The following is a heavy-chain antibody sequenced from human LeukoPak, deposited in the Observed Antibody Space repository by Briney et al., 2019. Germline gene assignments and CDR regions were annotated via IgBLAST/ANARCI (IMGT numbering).Heavy chain of an antibody. CDR2: INPNSGDT. CDR1: GYTFTGYH. Sequence: ASVKVSCRASGYTFTGYHMHWVRQAPGQGLEWMGRINPNSGDTNYAQKFQGRVTMTRDTSISTAYMELSRLRSDDTAVYYCARDYCSSTSCLFDYWGQGTLVTVSS. J-gene: IGHJ4*02. CDR3: ARDYCSSTSCLFDY. V-gene: IGHV1-2*06. D-gene: IGHD2-2*01.